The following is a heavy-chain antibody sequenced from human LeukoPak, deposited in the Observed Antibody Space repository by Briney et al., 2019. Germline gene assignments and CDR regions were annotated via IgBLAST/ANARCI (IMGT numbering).Heavy chain of an antibody. J-gene: IGHJ4*02. Sequence: GGSLRLSCAASGFTFSSYAMHWVCQAPGKGLEWVAVISYDGSNKYYADSVKGRFTISRDNSKNTLYLQMNSLRAEDTAVYYCARDPGPNYYDSSGYYYGGNGLDYWGQGTLVTVSS. CDR2: ISYDGSNK. CDR1: GFTFSSYA. V-gene: IGHV3-30-3*01. D-gene: IGHD3-22*01. CDR3: ARDPGPNYYDSSGYYYGGNGLDY.